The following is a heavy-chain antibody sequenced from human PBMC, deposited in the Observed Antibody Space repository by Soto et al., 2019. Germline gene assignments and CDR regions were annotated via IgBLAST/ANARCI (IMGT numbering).Heavy chain of an antibody. J-gene: IGHJ6*02. Sequence: QVQLVESGGGVVQPGRSLRLSCAASGVSFSNYGMHWVRQAPGKGLEWVAVISDDGSKKYSADFVKGRFTISRDNSKNTVYLQMNSLSAEDTAVYYCAKDFIQPRKNYYYNYGMDVWGQGTTVIVSS. CDR3: AKDFIQPRKNYYYNYGMDV. CDR2: ISDDGSKK. V-gene: IGHV3-30*18. D-gene: IGHD2-21*01. CDR1: GVSFSNYG.